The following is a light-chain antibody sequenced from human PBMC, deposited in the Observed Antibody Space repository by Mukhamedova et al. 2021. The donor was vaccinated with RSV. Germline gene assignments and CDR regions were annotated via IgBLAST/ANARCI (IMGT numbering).Light chain of an antibody. V-gene: IGKV1-39*01. J-gene: IGKJ1*01. CDR2: AAS. Sequence: WYQRRVHGKAPQVVIYAASNLQTGVPSRFSGSGSGTDFTLTITNLQPEDFATYYCQQSYSDISFGQGTKVEIK. CDR3: QQSYSDIS.